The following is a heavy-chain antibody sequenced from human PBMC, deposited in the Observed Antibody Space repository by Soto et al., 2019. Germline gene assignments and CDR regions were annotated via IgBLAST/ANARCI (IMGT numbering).Heavy chain of an antibody. Sequence: ASLILSCIASGCNCRRQARGRFRQTPGRGLELFSIISSNGESTYHTGATYYADSVRGRFTISRDNSKNTLYLQMSSLRAEDTAVYFCTKALYCSSTSCYSGGDSFHVWGQGT. D-gene: IGHD2-2*01. CDR1: GCNCRRQA. CDR3: TKALYCSSTSCYSGGDSFHV. V-gene: IGHV3-23*01. CDR2: ISSNGEST. J-gene: IGHJ3*01.